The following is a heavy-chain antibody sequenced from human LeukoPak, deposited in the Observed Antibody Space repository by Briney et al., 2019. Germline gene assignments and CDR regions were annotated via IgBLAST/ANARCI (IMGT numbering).Heavy chain of an antibody. CDR3: ARDGAECSSTSCQPYYFDY. J-gene: IGHJ4*02. Sequence: GASVKVSCKASGYTFTSYDINWVRQATGQGLEWMGWMNPNSGNTGYAQKFQGRVTMTRNTSIRTAYMELSSLRSEDTAVYYCARDGAECSSTSCQPYYFDYWGQGTLVTVSS. CDR2: MNPNSGNT. D-gene: IGHD2-2*01. CDR1: GYTFTSYD. V-gene: IGHV1-8*01.